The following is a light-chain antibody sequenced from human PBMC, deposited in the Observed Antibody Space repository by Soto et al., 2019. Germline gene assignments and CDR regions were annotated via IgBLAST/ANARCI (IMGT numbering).Light chain of an antibody. Sequence: ERVMTQSPATLSVSPGERVTLSCRASQSVSNNLAWYQQKPGQAPRLLTYGASSRATGIPDRFSGSGSGTDFTLTITRLEPEDFAVYYCQQRSNWPPEITFGQGTRLEIK. J-gene: IGKJ5*01. CDR2: GAS. CDR1: QSVSNN. CDR3: QQRSNWPPEIT. V-gene: IGKV3D-20*02.